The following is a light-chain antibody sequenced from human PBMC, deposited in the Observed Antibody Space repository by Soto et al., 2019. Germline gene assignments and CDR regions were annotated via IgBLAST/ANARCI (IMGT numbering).Light chain of an antibody. J-gene: IGLJ2*01. CDR2: DVS. CDR1: SSDVGGYNY. CDR3: SSYTSSSTRSVV. V-gene: IGLV2-14*01. Sequence: QSALTQPASVSGSPGQSITISCTGTSSDVGGYNYVSWYQQHPGKAPKLMIYDVSNRPSGVSNRFSGSKSGNTASLTISGFEAEDEADYYCSSYTSSSTRSVVFGGGTKLTVL.